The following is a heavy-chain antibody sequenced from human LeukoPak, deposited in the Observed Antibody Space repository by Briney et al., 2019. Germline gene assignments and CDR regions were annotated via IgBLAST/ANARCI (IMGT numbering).Heavy chain of an antibody. CDR2: ISDSGGRT. V-gene: IGHV3-23*01. CDR1: GFTFSNYA. D-gene: IGHD5-12*01. Sequence: GGSLRLSCAASGFTFSNYAMTWVRQAPGKGLEWVSGISDSGGRTDYADSVKGRFTISRDNSKNTLYLHLNRLRAEDAAVYYCAKGVATWLPHNPEVLWGQGTLVTVSS. CDR3: AKGVATWLPHNPEVL. J-gene: IGHJ4*02.